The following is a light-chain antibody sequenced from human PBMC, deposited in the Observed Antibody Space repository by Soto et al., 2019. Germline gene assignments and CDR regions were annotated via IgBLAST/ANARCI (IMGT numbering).Light chain of an antibody. CDR3: QQYVTSPLT. CDR1: QSVSNNY. CDR2: GAS. V-gene: IGKV3-20*01. Sequence: IVMTQSPATLSVSPGEGVTLSCRASQSVSNNYLAWYQQKPGQAPRLLIYGASSRATGIPDRFSGSGSGTDFTLTISRLEPEDFALYYCQQYVTSPLTFGQGTKVDIK. J-gene: IGKJ1*01.